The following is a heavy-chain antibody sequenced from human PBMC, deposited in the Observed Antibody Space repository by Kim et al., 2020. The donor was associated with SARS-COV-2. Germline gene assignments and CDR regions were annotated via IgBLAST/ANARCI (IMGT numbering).Heavy chain of an antibody. J-gene: IGHJ3*02. CDR1: GFTVSSNY. D-gene: IGHD3-9*01. V-gene: IGHV3-53*01. Sequence: GGSLRLSCAASGFTVSSNYISWVRQAPGKGLEWVSVIYSGGSTYYADSVKGRFTISRDNSKNTLYLQMNSLRAEDTAVYYCASSLLYDILTGYYRNAFDIWGQGTMVTVSS. CDR2: IYSGGST. CDR3: ASSLLYDILTGYYRNAFDI.